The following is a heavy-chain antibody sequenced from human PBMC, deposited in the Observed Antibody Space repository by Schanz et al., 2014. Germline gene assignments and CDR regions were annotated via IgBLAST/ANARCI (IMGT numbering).Heavy chain of an antibody. CDR1: GFTFSSYA. Sequence: EMQLLESGGGLVQPGGSLRLSCAGSGFTFSSYAMSWVRQTPGQGLEWVSTISGSGGDTYPADSVKGRFTISRDNSKNTVYLQMNSLRSDDAAVYYCAKDFFIGVARGVIISHDAIDIWGQGTKVTVSS. V-gene: IGHV3-23*01. CDR3: AKDFFIGVARGVIISHDAIDI. D-gene: IGHD3-10*01. J-gene: IGHJ3*02. CDR2: ISGSGGDT.